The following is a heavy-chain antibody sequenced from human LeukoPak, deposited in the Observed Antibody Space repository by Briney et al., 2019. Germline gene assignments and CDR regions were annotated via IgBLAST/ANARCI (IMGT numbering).Heavy chain of an antibody. CDR2: ISDSGST. V-gene: IGHV4-59*02. J-gene: IGHJ3*02. Sequence: PSETLSLTCTVSGGSVSSYYWSWIRQPPGQGLEWIGYISDSGSTNYNPSLKSRVTISVDTSKNQFSLKLSSVTAADTAVYYCAREYYYDSSGYSAFDIWGQGTMVTASS. CDR3: AREYYYDSSGYSAFDI. CDR1: GGSVSSYY. D-gene: IGHD3-22*01.